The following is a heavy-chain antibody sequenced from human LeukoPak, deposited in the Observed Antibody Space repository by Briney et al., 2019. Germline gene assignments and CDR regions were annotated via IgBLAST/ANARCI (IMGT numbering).Heavy chain of an antibody. CDR3: ARGGITMVRGVPSFDY. Sequence: GGSLRLSCAASGFTFSSYSMNWVRQAPGKGLEWVSYISSSSTIYYADSVKGRFTISRDNAKNSLYLQMNSLRAEDTAVYYCARGGITMVRGVPSFDYWGQGTLVTVSS. CDR1: GFTFSSYS. V-gene: IGHV3-48*04. CDR2: ISSSSTI. D-gene: IGHD3-10*01. J-gene: IGHJ4*02.